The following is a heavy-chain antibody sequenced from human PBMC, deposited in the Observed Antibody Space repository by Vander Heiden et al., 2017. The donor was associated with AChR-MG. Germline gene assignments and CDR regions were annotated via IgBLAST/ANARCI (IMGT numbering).Heavy chain of an antibody. CDR3: ARGQYYSGYDFEPNNWFDP. J-gene: IGHJ5*02. CDR2: MNPNSGNT. CDR1: GYTFTSYD. D-gene: IGHD5-12*01. Sequence: QVQLVQSGAEVKKPGASVKVSCTASGYTFTSYDINWVRQATGQGLEWMGWMNPNSGNTGYAQKFQGRVTMTRNTSISTAYMELGSLRSEDTAVYYCARGQYYSGYDFEPNNWFDPWGQGTLVTVSS. V-gene: IGHV1-8*01.